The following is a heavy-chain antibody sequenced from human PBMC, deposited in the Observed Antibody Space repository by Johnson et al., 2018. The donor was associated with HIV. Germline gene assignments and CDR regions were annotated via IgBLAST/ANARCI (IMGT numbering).Heavy chain of an antibody. CDR1: GFTFSSYA. CDR2: ISGSGGST. V-gene: IGHV3-23*04. Sequence: VQLVESGGGLVQPGGSLRLSCAASGFTFSSYAMSWVRQAPGKGLEWVSAISGSGGSTYYADSVKGRFTISRDNSKNTLYLQMNRLRAEDTAVYYCARAPGYSRAFDIWGQGTMVTVST. D-gene: IGHD5-18*01. CDR3: ARAPGYSRAFDI. J-gene: IGHJ3*02.